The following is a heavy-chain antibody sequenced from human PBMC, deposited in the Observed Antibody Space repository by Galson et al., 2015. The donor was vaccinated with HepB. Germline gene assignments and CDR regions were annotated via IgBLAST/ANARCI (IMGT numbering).Heavy chain of an antibody. CDR3: ARGSGNTGNYVPWGYYYYMDV. D-gene: IGHD4-11*01. J-gene: IGHJ6*03. Sequence: SWIRQHPGKGLEWIGYIYYSGSTYYNPSLKSRVTISVDTSKNQFSLKLSSVTAADTAVYYCARGSGNTGNYVPWGYYYYMDVWGKGTTVTVSS. CDR2: IYYSGST. V-gene: IGHV4-31*02.